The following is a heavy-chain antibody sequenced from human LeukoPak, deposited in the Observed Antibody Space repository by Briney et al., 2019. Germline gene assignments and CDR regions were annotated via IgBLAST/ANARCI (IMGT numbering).Heavy chain of an antibody. J-gene: IGHJ4*02. CDR3: AREGDSGSYYSDF. CDR2: ISYDGTNK. V-gene: IGHV3-30*04. CDR1: GFTFSSYA. D-gene: IGHD1-26*01. Sequence: GGSLRLSCAASGFTFSSYAMYWVRQASGKGLEWVAFISYDGTNKYYADSVKGRFTISRDTSKNTMYLQMNSLRPEDTALYYCAREGDSGSYYSDFWGQGTLVTVSS.